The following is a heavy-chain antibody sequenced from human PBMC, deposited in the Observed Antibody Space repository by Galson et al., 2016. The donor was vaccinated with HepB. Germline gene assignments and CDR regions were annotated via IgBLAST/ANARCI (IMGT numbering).Heavy chain of an antibody. D-gene: IGHD1-1*01. CDR3: ARERFGFTGAPASPFDD. CDR2: IWNDGSKK. CDR1: GFTFDRYG. Sequence: SLRLSCAASGFTFDRYGMHWVRQAPGKGLEWVAVIWNDGSKKYYADAVKGRFTISRDNSRNTRDLQMNSLKIEDTALYFCARERFGFTGAPASPFDDWGQGTLVTVSS. V-gene: IGHV3-33*01. J-gene: IGHJ4*02.